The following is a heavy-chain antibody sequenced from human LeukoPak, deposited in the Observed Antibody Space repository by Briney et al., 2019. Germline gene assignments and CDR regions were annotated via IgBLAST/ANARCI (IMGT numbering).Heavy chain of an antibody. J-gene: IGHJ4*02. CDR3: ARTDPTSYGYFDY. V-gene: IGHV3-7*01. D-gene: IGHD3-10*01. CDR1: GFTFSGFW. CDR2: INQNGGVE. Sequence: GGSLRLSCAASGFTFSGFWMSWVRQAPGKGLEWVANINQNGGVEKYVDSVKGRFTISRDSAKNLLHLQMNSLRAEDTAVYYCARTDPTSYGYFDYWGQGTLVTVSS.